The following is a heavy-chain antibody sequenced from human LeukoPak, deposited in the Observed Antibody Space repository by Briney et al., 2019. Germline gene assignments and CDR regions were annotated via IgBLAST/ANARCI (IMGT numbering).Heavy chain of an antibody. Sequence: GGSLRLSCAASGFTFSSYSMYWVRQAPGKGLEWVSSISSSSSYIYYADSVKGRFTISRDNAKNSLYLQMNSLRAEDTAVYYCARGPPRNPFDYWGQGTLVTVSS. CDR2: ISSSSSYI. J-gene: IGHJ4*02. CDR3: ARGPPRNPFDY. V-gene: IGHV3-21*01. CDR1: GFTFSSYS.